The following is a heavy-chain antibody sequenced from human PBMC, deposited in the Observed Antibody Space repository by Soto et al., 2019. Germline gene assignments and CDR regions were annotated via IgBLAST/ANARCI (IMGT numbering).Heavy chain of an antibody. CDR2: ISAYSGKT. CDR3: ARDTSLGDHQY. J-gene: IGHJ4*02. V-gene: IGHV1-18*01. Sequence: QVQLVQSGGEVKKPGASVKVSCKTSGYTFTTYGISWVRQAPGQGLEWVGWISAYSGKTHYAQKFQGKVTMTTDTSTNTAYLELRSLRSDDPAVYYCARDTSLGDHQYWGQGTLVTVSS. CDR1: GYTFTTYG. D-gene: IGHD3-16*01.